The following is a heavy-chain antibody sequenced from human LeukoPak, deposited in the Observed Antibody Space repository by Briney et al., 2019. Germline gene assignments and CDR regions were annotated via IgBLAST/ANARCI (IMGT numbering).Heavy chain of an antibody. Sequence: PSETLSLTCTVSGGSISSSSYYWGWLRQPPGKGLEWIGSIYYSGSTYYNPSLKSRVTISVNTSKNQFSLKLSSVTAADTAVYYCARVSPYSSGWFQIYWGQGTLVTVSS. D-gene: IGHD6-19*01. CDR2: IYYSGST. CDR1: GGSISSSSYY. CDR3: ARVSPYSSGWFQIY. J-gene: IGHJ4*02. V-gene: IGHV4-39*07.